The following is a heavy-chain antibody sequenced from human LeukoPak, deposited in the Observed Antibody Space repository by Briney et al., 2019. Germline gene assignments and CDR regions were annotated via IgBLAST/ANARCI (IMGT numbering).Heavy chain of an antibody. V-gene: IGHV4-39*01. J-gene: IGHJ4*02. CDR2: VYYSGIT. CDR3: GRQSYDSSASPMFFDF. D-gene: IGHD3-22*01. CDR1: GGSISSSSYY. Sequence: PSDTLSLTCTVSGGSISSSSYYWGWIRQPPGRGLEWIGTVYYSGITYYSPSLKSRVTISVDTSKNQFSLKLSSVTAADTAVYYCGRQSYDSSASPMFFDFWGQGTLVTVSS.